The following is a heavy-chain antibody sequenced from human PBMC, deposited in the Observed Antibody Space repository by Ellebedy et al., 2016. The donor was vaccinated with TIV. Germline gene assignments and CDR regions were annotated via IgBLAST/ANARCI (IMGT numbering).Heavy chain of an antibody. J-gene: IGHJ5*02. V-gene: IGHV3-7*01. Sequence: GGSLRLXXAASGFTFSSYWMSWVRQAPGKGLEWVANIKQDGSEKYYVDSVKGRFTISRDNAKNSLYLQMNSLRAEDTAVYYCAREDYDILTGYYPNLNWFNPWGQGTLVTVSS. CDR2: IKQDGSEK. CDR1: GFTFSSYW. D-gene: IGHD3-9*01. CDR3: AREDYDILTGYYPNLNWFNP.